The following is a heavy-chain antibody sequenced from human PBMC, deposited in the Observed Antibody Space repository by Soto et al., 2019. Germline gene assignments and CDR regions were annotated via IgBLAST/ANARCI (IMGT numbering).Heavy chain of an antibody. V-gene: IGHV3-9*01. Sequence: EVQLVESGGGLVQPDRSLRLSCAASGFTFDDYAMHWVRQGPGKGLEWVSGISWNSGGIGYADSVKGRFTISRDNAKNSLYLQMHRLRPEDTAFYYCAKSPHDILIGSAFDYWGQGTLVTVSS. CDR2: ISWNSGGI. CDR1: GFTFDDYA. J-gene: IGHJ4*02. D-gene: IGHD3-9*01. CDR3: AKSPHDILIGSAFDY.